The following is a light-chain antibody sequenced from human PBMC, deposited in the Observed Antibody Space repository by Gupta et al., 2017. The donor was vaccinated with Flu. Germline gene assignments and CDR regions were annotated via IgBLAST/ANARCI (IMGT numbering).Light chain of an antibody. J-gene: IGKJ1*01. CDR2: DAS. Sequence: PATLSLSPGERATLSCGASQSVSSRYLAWYQHKPGLAPRLLIYDASTRARGIPDRFSGSGSGTDFTLTISRREPEDFAVYYWQQYGSSPTFGQGTKVEIK. CDR1: QSVSSRY. CDR3: QQYGSSPT. V-gene: IGKV3D-20*01.